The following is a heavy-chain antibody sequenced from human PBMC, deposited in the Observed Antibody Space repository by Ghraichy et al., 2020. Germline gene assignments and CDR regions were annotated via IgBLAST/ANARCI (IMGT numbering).Heavy chain of an antibody. J-gene: IGHJ4*02. CDR3: AAKAAGYGFDY. D-gene: IGHD6-25*01. CDR2: ISGSGAGT. CDR1: GFTFSSYA. Sequence: LSLTCAASGFTFSSYAMSWVRQAPGKGLEWVSAISGSGAGTYYADSVKGRFTISRDNSKKMLYLQMNSLRVEDTAVYYCAAKAAGYGFDYWGQGTLVPVSS. V-gene: IGHV3-23*01.